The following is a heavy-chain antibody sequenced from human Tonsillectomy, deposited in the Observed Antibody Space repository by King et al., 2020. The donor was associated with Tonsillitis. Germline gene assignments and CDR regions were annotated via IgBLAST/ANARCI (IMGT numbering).Heavy chain of an antibody. Sequence: QLQESGPGLVKPSETLSLTCTVSGDSISSYYWSWIRQPAGKGLEWIGRIYSTGSTNYNPSLKSRVTMSVDTSKNQFSLKLTSVTAADTAVYYCSRDRGSPWIIMIRGAGSANWFDPWGQGTLVTVSS. CDR1: GDSISSYY. D-gene: IGHD3-10*01. CDR2: IYSTGST. J-gene: IGHJ5*02. CDR3: SRDRGSPWIIMIRGAGSANWFDP. V-gene: IGHV4-4*07.